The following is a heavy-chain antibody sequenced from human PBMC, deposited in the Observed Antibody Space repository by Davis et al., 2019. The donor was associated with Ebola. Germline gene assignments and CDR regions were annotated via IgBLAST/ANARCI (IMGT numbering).Heavy chain of an antibody. D-gene: IGHD3-3*01. Sequence: GESLKISCAASGFTFSSYWMHWVRQAPGKGLVWVSRINSDGSSTSYADSVKGRFTISRDNAKNTLYLQMNSLRAEDTAVYYCARSPRFLEWLGLWGQGTLVTVSS. J-gene: IGHJ4*02. V-gene: IGHV3-74*01. CDR3: ARSPRFLEWLGL. CDR2: INSDGSST. CDR1: GFTFSSYW.